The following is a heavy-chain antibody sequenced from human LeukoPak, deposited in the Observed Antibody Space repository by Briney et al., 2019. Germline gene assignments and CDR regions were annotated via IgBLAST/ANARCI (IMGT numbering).Heavy chain of an antibody. Sequence: SETLSLTCAVSGGSISSGGYSWSWIRQPPGEGLEWLGYFYHSGTTYYNPSLKSRVTISVDRSRNQFSLQLSSVTAADTAMYFCARSAHEYTFFDYWGQGTLVTVSS. D-gene: IGHD2/OR15-2a*01. J-gene: IGHJ4*02. CDR3: ARSAHEYTFFDY. V-gene: IGHV4-30-2*01. CDR2: FYHSGTT. CDR1: GGSISSGGYS.